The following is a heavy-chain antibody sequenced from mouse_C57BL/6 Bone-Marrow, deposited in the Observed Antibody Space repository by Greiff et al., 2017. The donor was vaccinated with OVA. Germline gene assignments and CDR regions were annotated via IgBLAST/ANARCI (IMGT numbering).Heavy chain of an antibody. CDR1: GYTFTSYW. Sequence: QVQLQQPGAELVMPGASVKLSCKASGYTFTSYWMHWVKQRPGQGLEWIGEIDPSDSYTNYNQKFKGKSTLTVDNSYSTAYMQRSSLTSEGAAFYYCAREGIYYVPWFGYWGQGTLVTVSA. D-gene: IGHD2-1*01. CDR2: IDPSDSYT. V-gene: IGHV1-69*01. J-gene: IGHJ3*01. CDR3: AREGIYYVPWFGY.